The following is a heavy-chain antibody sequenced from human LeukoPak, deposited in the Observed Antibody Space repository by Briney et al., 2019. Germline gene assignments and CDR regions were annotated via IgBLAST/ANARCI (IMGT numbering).Heavy chain of an antibody. CDR1: GYTFTSYG. V-gene: IGHV1-18*01. Sequence: EASVKVSCKASGYTFTSYGISWVRQAPGQGLEWMGWISAYNGNTNYAQKLQGRVTMTTDTSTSTVYMELRSLRSDDTAVYYCARVPSITMIVVVITIPDYWGQGTLVTVSS. CDR2: ISAYNGNT. CDR3: ARVPSITMIVVVITIPDY. J-gene: IGHJ4*02. D-gene: IGHD3-22*01.